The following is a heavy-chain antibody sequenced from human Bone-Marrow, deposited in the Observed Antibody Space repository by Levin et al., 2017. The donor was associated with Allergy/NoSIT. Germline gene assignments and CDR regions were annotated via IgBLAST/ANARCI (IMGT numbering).Heavy chain of an antibody. D-gene: IGHD3-10*01. J-gene: IGHJ4*02. CDR1: GFTFNNYA. CDR2: VDSGGGGT. Sequence: GGSLRLSCGASGFTFNNYAMSWVRQTPGKGLEWVSGVDSGGGGTYYADSVKGRFTISRDNSRNTLYLQMDSLRGDDTAIYYCAKAFGFSRPGIDSWGQGTLVTVSS. V-gene: IGHV3-23*01. CDR3: AKAFGFSRPGIDS.